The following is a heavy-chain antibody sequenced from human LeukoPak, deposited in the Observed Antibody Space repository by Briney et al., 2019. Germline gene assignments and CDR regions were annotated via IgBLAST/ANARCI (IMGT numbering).Heavy chain of an antibody. V-gene: IGHV4-39*07. CDR3: ARTLPSFYYGDYRFDP. D-gene: IGHD4-17*01. J-gene: IGHJ5*02. CDR2: IYSSGST. Sequence: SETLSLTCTVSGGSISSSYYYWGWIRQPPGKGLEWIGSIYSSGSTYYNPSLKSRVTISVDTSKNQFSLKLSSVTAADTAVYYCARTLPSFYYGDYRFDPWGQGTLVTVSS. CDR1: GGSISSSYYY.